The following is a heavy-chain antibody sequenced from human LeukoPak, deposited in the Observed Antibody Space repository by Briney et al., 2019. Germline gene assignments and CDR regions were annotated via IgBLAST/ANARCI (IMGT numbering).Heavy chain of an antibody. D-gene: IGHD3-22*01. V-gene: IGHV1-18*01. J-gene: IGHJ4*02. CDR3: ARAPFFYDSSGYLFDY. CDR2: ISAYNGNT. Sequence: ASVKVSCKASGYTFISYGISWVRQAPGQGLEWMGWISAYNGNTNYAQKLQGRVTMTTDTSTSTAYMELRSLRSDDTAVYYCARAPFFYDSSGYLFDYWGQGTLVTVSS. CDR1: GYTFISYG.